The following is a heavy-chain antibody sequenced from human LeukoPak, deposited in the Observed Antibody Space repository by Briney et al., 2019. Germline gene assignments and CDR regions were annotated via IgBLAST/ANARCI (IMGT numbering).Heavy chain of an antibody. V-gene: IGHV4-59*01. J-gene: IGHJ4*02. Sequence: KPSETLSLTCTVSGGSISNYYWSWIRQPPGKGLEWIGYIYYSGSTNYNPSLKSRVTISVDTSKNQFSLKLSSVTAADTAVYYCARGGAHEFDYWGQGTLVTVSS. CDR2: IYYSGST. CDR3: ARGGAHEFDY. D-gene: IGHD1-26*01. CDR1: GGSISNYY.